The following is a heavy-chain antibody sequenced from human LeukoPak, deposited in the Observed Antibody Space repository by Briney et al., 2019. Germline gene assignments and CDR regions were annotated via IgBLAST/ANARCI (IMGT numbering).Heavy chain of an antibody. CDR2: IYCSRST. V-gene: IGHV4-59*01. J-gene: IGHJ5*02. D-gene: IGHD2-15*01. Sequence: SETLCLTCTVSGVSISSYYWSWIRQPPGKGLEWFGYIYCSRSTNYNPSPKSRGTISVDTSKKQLSLKLSSVTAADTAVYYCARDNRDCSGGSFYYHWFDPWGQGTLVTVSS. CDR1: GVSISSYY. CDR3: ARDNRDCSGGSFYYHWFDP.